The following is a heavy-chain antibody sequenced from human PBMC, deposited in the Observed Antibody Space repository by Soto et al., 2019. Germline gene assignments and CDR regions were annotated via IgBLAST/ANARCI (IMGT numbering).Heavy chain of an antibody. Sequence: GGSLRLSCAASGFTFSTYWMSWVRQAPGKGLEWVANIKQDGSGEYYVDSVKGRFTISRDNAKNSLYLQMNSLRAEDTAVYYCAKGEEGAFDIWGQGTMVTVSS. CDR1: GFTFSTYW. J-gene: IGHJ3*02. V-gene: IGHV3-7*01. CDR2: IKQDGSGE. CDR3: AKGEEGAFDI.